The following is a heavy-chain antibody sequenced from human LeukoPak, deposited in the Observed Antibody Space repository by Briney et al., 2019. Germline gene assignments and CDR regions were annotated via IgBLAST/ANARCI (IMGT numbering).Heavy chain of an antibody. D-gene: IGHD4-17*01. J-gene: IGHJ4*02. CDR3: ARVGYGDYYYFDY. Sequence: PGGSLRLSCAASGFTFSSYWMHWVRQAPGKGLVWVSRIKYDGSSTNYADSVKGRFTISRDNAKNTLYLQMNSLRAEDTAVYYCARVGYGDYYYFDYWGQGTLVTVSS. CDR2: IKYDGSST. CDR1: GFTFSSYW. V-gene: IGHV3-74*01.